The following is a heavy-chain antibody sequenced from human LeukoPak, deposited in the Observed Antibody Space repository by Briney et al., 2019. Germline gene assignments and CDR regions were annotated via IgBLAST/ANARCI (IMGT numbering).Heavy chain of an antibody. V-gene: IGHV4-59*08. CDR3: ARRGRGYSYAEDY. D-gene: IGHD5-18*01. CDR1: GDSISSYF. J-gene: IGHJ4*02. CDR2: LYYSGRT. Sequence: SVTLSLTCTVSGDSISSYFWCWIRQPPGKGLEWIGCLYYSGRTNYNPSLKSRVTISVDTSKNQFSLKLSSVTAADTAVYYCARRGRGYSYAEDYWGQGTLVTVSS.